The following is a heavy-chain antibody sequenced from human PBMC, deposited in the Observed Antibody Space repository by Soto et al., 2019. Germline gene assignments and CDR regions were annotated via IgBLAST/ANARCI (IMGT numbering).Heavy chain of an antibody. CDR1: GYTFTSYA. CDR2: INAGNGNT. D-gene: IGHD3-3*01. Sequence: ASVKVSCKASGYTFTSYAMHWVRQAPGQRLEWMGWINAGNGNTKYSQKFQGRVTITRGTSASTAYMELSSLRSEDTAVYYCARDIRFLEWLTFDYGMDVWGQGTTLTVSS. CDR3: ARDIRFLEWLTFDYGMDV. V-gene: IGHV1-3*01. J-gene: IGHJ6*02.